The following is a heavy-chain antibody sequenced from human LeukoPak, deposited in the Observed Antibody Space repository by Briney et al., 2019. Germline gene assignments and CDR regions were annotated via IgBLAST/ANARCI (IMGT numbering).Heavy chain of an antibody. CDR3: ARRLGATKRFDP. CDR2: IYPGDSNI. Sequence: GESLKISCKDSGHSFMNDWIGWVRQMPGKGLEWIGIIYPGDSNIRYSPSFQGQVTISADKSLSTAYLQWSSLKASDTAMYYCARRLGATKRFDPWGQGTLVTVSS. D-gene: IGHD1-26*01. CDR1: GHSFMNDW. V-gene: IGHV5-51*01. J-gene: IGHJ5*02.